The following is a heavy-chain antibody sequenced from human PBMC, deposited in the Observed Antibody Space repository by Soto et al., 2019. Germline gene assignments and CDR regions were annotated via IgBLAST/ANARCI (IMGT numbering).Heavy chain of an antibody. V-gene: IGHV1-69*12. CDR3: ATHPIVVVVAASAFDI. CDR2: IIPIFGTA. J-gene: IGHJ3*02. CDR1: GGTFSSYA. Sequence: QVQLVQSGAEVKKPGSSVKVSCKASGGTFSSYAISWVRQAPGQGLEWMGGIIPIFGTANYAQKFQGRVTITADESTSTAYMELRSLRSEDTAVYYCATHPIVVVVAASAFDILGQGTMVTVSS. D-gene: IGHD2-15*01.